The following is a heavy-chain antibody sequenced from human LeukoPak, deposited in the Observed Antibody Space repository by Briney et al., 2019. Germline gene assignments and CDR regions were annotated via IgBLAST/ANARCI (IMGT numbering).Heavy chain of an antibody. CDR3: ARISSPPFDY. V-gene: IGHV4-34*01. D-gene: IGHD2-2*01. CDR2: INHSGST. Sequence: SETLSLTCAVYGGSFSGYYWSWIRQPPGKGLEWIGEINHSGSTNYNPSLKSRVTISADTSKNQFSLKLSSVTAADTAVYYCARISSPPFDYWGQGTLVTASS. CDR1: GGSFSGYY. J-gene: IGHJ4*02.